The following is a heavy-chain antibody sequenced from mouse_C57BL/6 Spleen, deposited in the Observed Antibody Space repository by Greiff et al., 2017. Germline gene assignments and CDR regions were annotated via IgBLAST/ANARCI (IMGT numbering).Heavy chain of an antibody. CDR3: AREDGALDY. V-gene: IGHV1-26*01. Sequence: EVQLQQSGPELVKPGASVKISCKASGYTFTDYYMNWVKQSHGKSLEWIGDINPNNGGTSYNQKFKGKATLTVDKSSSTAYMELRSLTSEDSAVYYCAREDGALDYWGQGTTLTVSS. J-gene: IGHJ2*01. D-gene: IGHD2-3*01. CDR2: INPNNGGT. CDR1: GYTFTDYY.